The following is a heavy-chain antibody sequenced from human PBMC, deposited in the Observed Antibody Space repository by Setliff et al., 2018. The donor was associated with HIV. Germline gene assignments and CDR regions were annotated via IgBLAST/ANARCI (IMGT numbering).Heavy chain of an antibody. V-gene: IGHV4-34*01. J-gene: IGHJ4*02. D-gene: IGHD2-8*02. CDR3: ARRGMWSYETGGNPTATFDY. CDR1: GGSFSAYY. CDR2: VNHSGST. Sequence: PSETLSLTCAVYGGSFSAYYWSWIRQPPGKGLEWIGDVNHSGSTNYNPSLKSLVTISVDTSKNQFSLKLSSVTAADTAVYYCARRGMWSYETGGNPTATFDYWGQGVLVTVSS.